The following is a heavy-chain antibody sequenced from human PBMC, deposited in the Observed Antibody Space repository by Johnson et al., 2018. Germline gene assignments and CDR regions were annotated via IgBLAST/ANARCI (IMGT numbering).Heavy chain of an antibody. V-gene: IGHV3-48*02. CDR1: GFTFRDTP. CDR2: IYSTSTTI. D-gene: IGHD3-22*01. CDR3: AKENYASGGHYSGAFDN. Sequence: VQLVESGGGLVQPGGSLRLSCAASGFTFRDTPMNWVRQAPGRGLEWISFIYSTSTTIYYADSVKGRFAIPRDNAKNSLYLQMNSLRDEDTAVYYCAKENYASGGHYSGAFDNWGQGTMVTVSS. J-gene: IGHJ3*02.